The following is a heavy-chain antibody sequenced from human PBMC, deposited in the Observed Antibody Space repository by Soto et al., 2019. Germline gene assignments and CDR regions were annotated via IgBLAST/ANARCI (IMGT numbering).Heavy chain of an antibody. CDR2: INHSGST. J-gene: IGHJ4*02. V-gene: IGHV4-34*01. Sequence: GSLRLSCAASGFTFSTYAMAWVRQAPGKGLEWIGEINHSGSTNYNPSLKSRVTISVDTSKNQFSLKLSSVTAADTAVYYCARGLITGSQYSGGWYYFASWGQGTQVTVSS. CDR1: GFTFSTYA. D-gene: IGHD1-26*01. CDR3: ARGLITGSQYSGGWYYFAS.